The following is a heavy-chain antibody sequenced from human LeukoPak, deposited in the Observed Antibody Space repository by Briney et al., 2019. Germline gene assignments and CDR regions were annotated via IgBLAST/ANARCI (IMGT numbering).Heavy chain of an antibody. D-gene: IGHD3-16*01. CDR1: GFTLNNYW. J-gene: IGHJ6*03. Sequence: GGSLRLSCAASGFTLNNYWMSRVRQAPGKGLEWVANIKQDGSEENYVDSVKGRFTISRDNAKNSLYLQMNSLRAEDTAVYYCARDRRIMQRYYNYYYMDVWGKGTTVTVSS. V-gene: IGHV3-7*01. CDR2: IKQDGSEE. CDR3: ARDRRIMQRYYNYYYMDV.